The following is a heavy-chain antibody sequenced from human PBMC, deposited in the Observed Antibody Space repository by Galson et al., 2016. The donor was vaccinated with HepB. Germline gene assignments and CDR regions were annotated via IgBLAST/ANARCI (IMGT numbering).Heavy chain of an antibody. V-gene: IGHV4-59*01. D-gene: IGHD3-10*01. CDR3: ARYALTHGSGNYLDF. Sequence: SETLSLTCTVSGGSISNYYWGWFRQPPGKGLEWIGFAHYTGHTRCNSSLKSRVTMSVDTSKNQASLLLSYVTAADTAVYFCARYALTHGSGNYLDFWGLGTLVTVSS. J-gene: IGHJ4*02. CDR1: GGSISNYY. CDR2: AHYTGHT.